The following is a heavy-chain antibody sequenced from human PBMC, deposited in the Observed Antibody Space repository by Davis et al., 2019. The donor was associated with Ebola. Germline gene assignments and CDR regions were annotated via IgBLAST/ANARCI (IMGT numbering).Heavy chain of an antibody. CDR2: IYPGDSYT. J-gene: IGHJ5*02. V-gene: IGHV5-51*01. Sequence: KVSCKGSGYSFTSYWIGWVRQMPGKGLEWMGIIYPGDSYTNYSPSFQGHVTISADKSISTAYLQWSSLKASDTAMYYCARRYCSGGSCPLNPWGQGTLVTVSS. CDR1: GYSFTSYW. CDR3: ARRYCSGGSCPLNP. D-gene: IGHD2-15*01.